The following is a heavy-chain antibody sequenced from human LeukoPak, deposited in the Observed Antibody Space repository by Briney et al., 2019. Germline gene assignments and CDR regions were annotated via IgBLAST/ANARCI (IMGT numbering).Heavy chain of an antibody. V-gene: IGHV4-59*08. CDR2: VHYSGAT. CDR3: ARSGGIASHSWLDP. D-gene: IGHD6-13*01. J-gene: IGHJ5*02. Sequence: KTSETLSLTCSVSGGSIGSYHWSWIRQPPGKGLEWIGYVHYSGATNYNPSLKSRVTISVDLSRNQFSLNLSSVTAADTAVYYCARSGGIASHSWLDPWGQGTLVTVSS. CDR1: GGSIGSYH.